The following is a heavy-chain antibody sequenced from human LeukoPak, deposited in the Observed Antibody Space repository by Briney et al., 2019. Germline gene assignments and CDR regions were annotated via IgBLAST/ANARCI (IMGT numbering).Heavy chain of an antibody. CDR2: SFNSGSTY. V-gene: IGHV4-39*07. Sequence: SETLSLTCTVSGGSVGSSGYYWGWIRQPPGKGLEWIATSFNSGSTYYYNPSLNSRVTFTVDPSKNQFFLEVRSVTAADTAVFYCAGGTRATGINDPFDIWGQGTLVTVSS. CDR3: AGGTRATGINDPFDI. CDR1: GGSVGSSGYY. D-gene: IGHD1-1*01. J-gene: IGHJ3*02.